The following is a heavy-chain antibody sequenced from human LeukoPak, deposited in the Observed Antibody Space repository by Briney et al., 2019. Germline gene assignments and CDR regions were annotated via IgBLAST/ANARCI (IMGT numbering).Heavy chain of an antibody. J-gene: IGHJ3*02. CDR2: ISWNSGFI. Sequence: GGSLRLSCAASGFTFDDYAMHWVRQAPGKGLEWVSGISWNSGFIGYADSVKGRFTISRDNAKNSLYLQMNSLRAEDTAVYYCARHSQQLTAFDIWGQGIMVTVSS. CDR1: GFTFDDYA. V-gene: IGHV3-9*01. CDR3: ARHSQQLTAFDI. D-gene: IGHD6-13*01.